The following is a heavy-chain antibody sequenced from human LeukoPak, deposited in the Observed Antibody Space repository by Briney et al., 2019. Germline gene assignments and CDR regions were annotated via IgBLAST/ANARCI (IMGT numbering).Heavy chain of an antibody. Sequence: TSETLSLTCAVFGGSFSDYYWAWIRQPPGKGLEWIGEINHSGSTNYNPSLNSRVSMSIDRSENQFSLRLTSVTAADTAVYYCARLGRWFGQFYMDVWGKGTTVTISS. CDR3: ARLGRWFGQFYMDV. CDR1: GGSFSDYY. V-gene: IGHV4-34*01. J-gene: IGHJ6*04. CDR2: INHSGST. D-gene: IGHD3-10*01.